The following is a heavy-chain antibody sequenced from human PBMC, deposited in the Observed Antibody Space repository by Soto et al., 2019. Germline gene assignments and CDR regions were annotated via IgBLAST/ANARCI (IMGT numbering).Heavy chain of an antibody. CDR1: GFTFDDYA. V-gene: IGHV3-9*01. CDR2: ISWNSGSI. Sequence: EVQLVESGGGLVQPGRSLRLSCAASGFTFDDYAMHWVRQAPGKGLEWVSGISWNSGSIGYVDSVKGRFTISRDNAKNSLYLQMNSLRAEDTALYYCAKDTAVAGMGVYYYYYMDVWGKGTTVTVSS. CDR3: AKDTAVAGMGVYYYYYMDV. J-gene: IGHJ6*03. D-gene: IGHD6-19*01.